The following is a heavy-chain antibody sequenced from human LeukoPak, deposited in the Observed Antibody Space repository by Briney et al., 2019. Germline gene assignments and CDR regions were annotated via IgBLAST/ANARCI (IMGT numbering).Heavy chain of an antibody. CDR3: VAGSYVDY. CDR2: INHSGST. J-gene: IGHJ4*02. CDR1: GGSFSGYY. Sequence: SETLSLTCAVYGGSFSGYYWSWIRQPPGKGLEWIGEINHSGSTNYNPSLKSRVTISVDTSKNQFSLKLSSVTAADTAVYYCVAGSYVDYWGQGTLVTVSS. V-gene: IGHV4-34*01. D-gene: IGHD3-10*01.